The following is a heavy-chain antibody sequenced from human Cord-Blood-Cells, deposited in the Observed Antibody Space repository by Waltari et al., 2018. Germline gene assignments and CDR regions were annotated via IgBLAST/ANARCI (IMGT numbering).Heavy chain of an antibody. D-gene: IGHD4-17*01. J-gene: IGHJ3*02. CDR1: GGSISSSNW. CDR3: ARVGGDYVSHDAFDI. V-gene: IGHV4-4*02. CDR2: IYHSGST. Sequence: QVQLQESGPGLVKPSGTLSLTCALSGGSISSSNWWGWVRQRPGKGLEWIGEIYHSGSTNYNPSLKSRVTISVDKSKNQFSLKLSSVTAADTAVYYCARVGGDYVSHDAFDIWGQGTMVTVSS.